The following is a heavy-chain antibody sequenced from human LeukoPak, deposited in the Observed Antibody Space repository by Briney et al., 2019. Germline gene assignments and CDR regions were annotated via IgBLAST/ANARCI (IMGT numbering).Heavy chain of an antibody. CDR3: ARQGVVGATGFDF. Sequence: SETLSLTCSVSGGSISEFNYYWGWIRQPPGKGLEWIGNIYYSGSTYNNPSLESRVVISVDTSRNQFSLKLTSVTATDTAVYYCARQGVVGATGFDFWGQGILVTVSS. CDR2: IYYSGST. V-gene: IGHV4-39*01. D-gene: IGHD1-26*01. CDR1: GGSISEFNYY. J-gene: IGHJ4*02.